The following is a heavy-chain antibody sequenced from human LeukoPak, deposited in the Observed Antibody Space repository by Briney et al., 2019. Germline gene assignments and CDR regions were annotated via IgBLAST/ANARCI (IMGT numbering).Heavy chain of an antibody. CDR2: IYTSGST. CDR3: ARDNQYCSSTSCSWDI. V-gene: IGHV4-4*07. CDR1: GGSISSYY. J-gene: IGHJ3*02. D-gene: IGHD2-2*01. Sequence: SETLSLTCTVSGGSISSYYWSRIRQPAGKGLEGIGRIYTSGSTNYNPSLKSRVTMSVDTSKNQFSLKLSSVTAADTAVYYCARDNQYCSSTSCSWDIWGQGTMVTVSS.